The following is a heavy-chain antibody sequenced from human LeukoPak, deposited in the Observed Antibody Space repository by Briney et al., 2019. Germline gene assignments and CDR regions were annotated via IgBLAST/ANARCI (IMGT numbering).Heavy chain of an antibody. D-gene: IGHD6-19*01. CDR2: ISGSGGST. CDR1: GFTFSSYA. Sequence: GGSLRLTCAASGFTFSSYAMSWVRQAPGKGLEWVSAISGSGGSTYYADSVKGRFTISRDNSKNTLYLQMNSLRAEDTAVYYCAAAVAGTALGYWGQGTLVTVSS. CDR3: AAAVAGTALGY. V-gene: IGHV3-23*01. J-gene: IGHJ4*02.